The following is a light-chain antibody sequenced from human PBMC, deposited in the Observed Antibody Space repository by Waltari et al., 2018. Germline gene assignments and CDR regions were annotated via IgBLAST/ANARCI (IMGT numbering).Light chain of an antibody. V-gene: IGLV4-69*01. Sequence: QPVLTQSPSMSASLGVSVKLTCSLSSGHSNYAIAWHQQRQGRSPQFLMRLNSDGSHTKGGGIPDRFAGSSSGTERHLSISSLQSEDEDDYYCQTWTTGMHAVFGGGTRLTVL. J-gene: IGLJ7*01. CDR3: QTWTTGMHAV. CDR1: SGHSNYA. CDR2: LNSDGSH.